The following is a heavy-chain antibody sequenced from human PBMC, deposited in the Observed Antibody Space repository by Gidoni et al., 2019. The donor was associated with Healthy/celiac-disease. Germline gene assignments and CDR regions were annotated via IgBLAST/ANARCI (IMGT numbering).Heavy chain of an antibody. J-gene: IGHJ4*02. V-gene: IGHV3-23*01. CDR2: ISGSGGST. D-gene: IGHD3-22*01. CDR1: GFPFISYA. CDR3: AKESPYDSSGYYYGVAFDY. Sequence: EVQLLESGGGLVQPGGSLRLPCAASGFPFISYARRWVRQAPGTGLEWVSAISGSGGSTYYADSVKGRFTISRDNSKNTLYLQMNSLRAEDTAVYYCAKESPYDSSGYYYGVAFDYWGQGTLVTVSS.